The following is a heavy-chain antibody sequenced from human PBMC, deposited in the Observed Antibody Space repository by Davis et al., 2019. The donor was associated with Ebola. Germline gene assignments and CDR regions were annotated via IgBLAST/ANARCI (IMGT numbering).Heavy chain of an antibody. V-gene: IGHV3-48*03. CDR2: ISGSATST. J-gene: IGHJ4*02. CDR3: ARDAFSLSRYDTEDH. CDR1: GFTFYRYE. Sequence: GGSLRLSCAASGFTFYRYEMNWVRQAPGTGLEWVSYISGSATSTFYADSVKGRFTISRDNARDSLYLQMYSLRVEDTAIYYCARDAFSLSRYDTEDHWGQGTLVTVSS. D-gene: IGHD3-9*01.